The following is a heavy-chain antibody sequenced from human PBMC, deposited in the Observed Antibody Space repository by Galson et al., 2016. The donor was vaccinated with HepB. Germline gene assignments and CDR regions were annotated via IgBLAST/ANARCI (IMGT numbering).Heavy chain of an antibody. D-gene: IGHD6-19*01. CDR3: ARVGVYSSGWYLASGVGWFDP. CDR2: IYHSGGT. Sequence: ETLSLTCTVSGGSISSNYWSWIRQPPGKGLEWIGYIYHSGGTNYNPSLKSRVTISVDTSKNQFSLKLCSVTAADTAVYYCARVGVYSSGWYLASGVGWFDPWGQGTLVTVSS. CDR1: GGSISSNY. V-gene: IGHV4-59*01. J-gene: IGHJ5*02.